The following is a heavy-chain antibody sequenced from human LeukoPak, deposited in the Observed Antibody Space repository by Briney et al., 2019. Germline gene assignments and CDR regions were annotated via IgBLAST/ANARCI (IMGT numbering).Heavy chain of an antibody. D-gene: IGHD3-22*01. J-gene: IGHJ3*01. V-gene: IGHV1-69*01. CDR2: FIPIYGSP. Sequence: GASVTVSCKASGGGFTFTSHAITWVRQAPGQGLEWMAGFIPIYGSPSYAQKFQGRVTVTSDESTRTVYMELSSLRSEDTAVYYCAGFSYDNSPDAFDLWGQGTMVTVSS. CDR3: AGFSYDNSPDAFDL. CDR1: GGGFTFTSHA.